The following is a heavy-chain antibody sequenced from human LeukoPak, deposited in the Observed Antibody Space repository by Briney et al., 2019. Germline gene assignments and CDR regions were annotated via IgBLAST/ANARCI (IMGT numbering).Heavy chain of an antibody. Sequence: SETLSLTCTVSGGSISSSTYYWGWIRQPPGKGLEWIGSMYYSSGNTYYNPSLKSRVTISVDTSKNQFSLKLSSVTAADTAVYYCARRPYYYGSGSYYKRAAIWYFDLWGRGTLVTVSS. CDR1: GGSISSSTYY. CDR3: ARRPYYYGSGSYYKRAAIWYFDL. D-gene: IGHD3-10*01. CDR2: MYYSSGNT. J-gene: IGHJ2*01. V-gene: IGHV4-39*07.